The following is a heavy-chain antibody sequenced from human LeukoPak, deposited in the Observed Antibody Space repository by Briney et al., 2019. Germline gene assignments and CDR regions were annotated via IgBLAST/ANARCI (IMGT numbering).Heavy chain of an antibody. CDR1: GGSISGTSYY. J-gene: IGHJ4*02. CDR2: IYYSGST. Sequence: PSETLSLTCTVSGGSISGTSYYWGWIRQPPGKGLEWIGSIYYSGSTYYNPSLKSRVTISVDTSKNQFSLKLSSVTAADTAVYYCARALNEWGATYYFDYWGQGTLVTVSS. V-gene: IGHV4-39*07. CDR3: ARALNEWGATYYFDY. D-gene: IGHD1-26*01.